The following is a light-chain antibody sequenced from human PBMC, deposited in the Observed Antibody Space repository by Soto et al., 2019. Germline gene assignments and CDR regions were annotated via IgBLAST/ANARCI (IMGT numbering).Light chain of an antibody. V-gene: IGKV1-5*03. J-gene: IGKJ1*01. CDR3: LQDQSYWT. CDR1: QSITRQ. Sequence: DIPMTKSPSTLSASVGDRVSITCRASQSITRQLAWYHQKPGKAPNLLNYLASNLETGVPSRLTRSGSGTEFTLTMSSLQPDELATYCCLQDQSYWTFGQGPKVEVK. CDR2: LAS.